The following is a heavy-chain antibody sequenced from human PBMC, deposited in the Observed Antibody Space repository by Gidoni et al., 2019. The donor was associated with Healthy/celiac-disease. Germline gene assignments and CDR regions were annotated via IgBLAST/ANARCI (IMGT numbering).Heavy chain of an antibody. J-gene: IGHJ4*02. CDR1: GGSISSSSYY. V-gene: IGHV4-39*07. CDR2: IYYSGST. D-gene: IGHD5-12*01. CDR3: ARDHGYNGFDY. Sequence: QLQLQESGPGLVKPSETLSLTCTVSGGSISSSSYYWGWNRQPPGKGLEWIGSIYYSGSTYYNPSLKSRVTISVDTSKNQFSLKLSSVTAADTAVYYCARDHGYNGFDYWGQGTLVTVSS.